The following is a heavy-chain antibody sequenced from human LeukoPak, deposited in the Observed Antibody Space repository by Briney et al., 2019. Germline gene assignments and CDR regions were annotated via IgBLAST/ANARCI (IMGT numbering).Heavy chain of an antibody. CDR1: GFTFSSYA. D-gene: IGHD1-1*01. Sequence: PGGSLRLPCAASGFTFSSYAMNWVRQAPGEGLEWVSAVNGDNSITKYADSVEGRFTISRDNSKNTLYLQMNSLRVDDTAIYYCAKGTTTPGFLDYWGQGTLVTVSS. V-gene: IGHV3-23*01. CDR2: VNGDNSIT. CDR3: AKGTTTPGFLDY. J-gene: IGHJ4*02.